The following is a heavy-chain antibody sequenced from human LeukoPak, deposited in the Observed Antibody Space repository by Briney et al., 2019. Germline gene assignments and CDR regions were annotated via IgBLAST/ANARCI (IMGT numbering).Heavy chain of an antibody. CDR2: IYPGDSDT. CDR1: GYSFTTYW. V-gene: IGHV5-51*01. Sequence: GESLKISCKGSGYSFTTYWIGWVRQMPGRGLEWRGIIYPGDSDTRYSPSFQGQVTISAGKSISTAYLQWSSLKASDTAMYYCARQFRDSSGYYSYYFDYWGQGTLVTVSS. CDR3: ARQFRDSSGYYSYYFDY. J-gene: IGHJ4*02. D-gene: IGHD3-22*01.